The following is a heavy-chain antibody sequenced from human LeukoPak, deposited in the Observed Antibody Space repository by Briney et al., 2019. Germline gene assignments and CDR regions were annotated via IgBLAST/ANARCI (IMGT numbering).Heavy chain of an antibody. Sequence: SQTLSLTCAISGDSVSSNSAAWNWIRQSPSRGLEWLGRTYYRSKWYNDYAVSVKSRITINPDTSKNQFSLRLTSVTAADTAVYFCARGDSSRSYPDYWGQGILLTVSS. V-gene: IGHV6-1*01. J-gene: IGHJ4*02. CDR2: TYYRSKWYN. CDR1: GDSVSSNSAA. D-gene: IGHD1-26*01. CDR3: ARGDSSRSYPDY.